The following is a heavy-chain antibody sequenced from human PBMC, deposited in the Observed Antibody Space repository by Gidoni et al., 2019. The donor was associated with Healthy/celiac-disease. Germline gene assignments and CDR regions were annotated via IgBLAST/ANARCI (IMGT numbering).Heavy chain of an antibody. J-gene: IGHJ4*02. Sequence: QVQLQESGPGPVKPSQTLSLTCTVSGGSLSSGGYYWSWTRQHPGKGLEWIGYIYYSGRTYYNPSLKSRVTISVDTSKNQFSLKLSAVTAADTAVYYCARAGADAAMESAFDYWGQGTLVTVSS. CDR1: GGSLSSGGYY. CDR2: IYYSGRT. D-gene: IGHD5-18*01. CDR3: ARAGADAAMESAFDY. V-gene: IGHV4-31*03.